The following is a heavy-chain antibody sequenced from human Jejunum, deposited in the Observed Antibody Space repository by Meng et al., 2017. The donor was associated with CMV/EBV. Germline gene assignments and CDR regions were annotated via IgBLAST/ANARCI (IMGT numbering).Heavy chain of an antibody. D-gene: IGHD2-2*03. CDR3: VQGGYCSSTTCYNLGWFAP. CDR2: IRYDGGNT. V-gene: IGHV3-30*02. Sequence: FGVPWARQAPGKGLAWVAFIRYDGGNTYYTDSVKGRFTISRDNSKNTLYLQLNSLRAEDTAVYHCVQGGYCSSTTCYNLGWFAPWGQGTLVTVSS. CDR1: FG. J-gene: IGHJ5*02.